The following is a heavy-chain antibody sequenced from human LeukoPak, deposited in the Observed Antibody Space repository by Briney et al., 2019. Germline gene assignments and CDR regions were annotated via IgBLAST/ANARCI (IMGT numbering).Heavy chain of an antibody. V-gene: IGHV3-30*03. CDR3: ARGGLGSAFDN. J-gene: IGHJ4*02. Sequence: PGRSLRLSCAASGFTFSNYDMHWVRQAPGKGLDWVAVISYDGSDKYYADSVKGRFTISRDNSKNTLYLQMNSLRADDTAVFYCARGGLGSAFDNWGQGTLVTVSS. CDR2: ISYDGSDK. CDR1: GFTFSNYD. D-gene: IGHD7-27*01.